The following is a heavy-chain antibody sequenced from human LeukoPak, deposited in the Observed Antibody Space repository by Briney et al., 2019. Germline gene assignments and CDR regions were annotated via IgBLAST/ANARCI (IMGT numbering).Heavy chain of an antibody. CDR2: IYYSGST. J-gene: IGHJ4*01. D-gene: IGHD5-24*01. CDR3: ARVPYGYPFDY. V-gene: IGHV4-39*07. CDR1: GGSISSSSYY. Sequence: SETLSLTCTVSGGSISSSSYYWGWLRQPPGKGLEWIGSIYYSGSTYYNPSLKSRVTISVDTSKNQFSLKLSSVTAADTAVYYCARVPYGYPFDYWGQGTLVTVSS.